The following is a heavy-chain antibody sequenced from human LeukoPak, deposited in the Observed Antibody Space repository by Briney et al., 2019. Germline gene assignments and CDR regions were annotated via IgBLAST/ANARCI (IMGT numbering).Heavy chain of an antibody. V-gene: IGHV4-59*01. D-gene: IGHD2-8*02. J-gene: IGHJ3*02. Sequence: SETLSLTCTVSGGSIRSYYWNWIRQPPGKGLEWIGYIYYSGTPNYNPSLKSRVTISFDTSNNQFSLKLYSVTAADTAVYCCARDLVESPGAFDIWGQGTMVTVSS. CDR1: GGSIRSYY. CDR2: IYYSGTP. CDR3: ARDLVESPGAFDI.